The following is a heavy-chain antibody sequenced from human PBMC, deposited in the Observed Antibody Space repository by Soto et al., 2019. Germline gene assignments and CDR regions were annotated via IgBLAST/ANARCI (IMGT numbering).Heavy chain of an antibody. CDR1: GGTFNTFA. CDR2: ITPIFGRP. Sequence: QVQLVQSGAEVKKPGSSMKVSCTASGGTFNTFAINWVRQAPGQGLEWMGGITPIFGRPNYAQKFHGRVTITADEATSTMHMELSSLTSEDTAVYYCAIGHLRDQLLSSRVLGGLDVWGRGTAVIVSS. V-gene: IGHV1-69*01. J-gene: IGHJ6*02. CDR3: AIGHLRDQLLSSRVLGGLDV. D-gene: IGHD2-2*01.